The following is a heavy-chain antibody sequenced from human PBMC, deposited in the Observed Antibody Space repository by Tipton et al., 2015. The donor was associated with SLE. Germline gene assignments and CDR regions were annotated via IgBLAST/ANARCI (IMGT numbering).Heavy chain of an antibody. Sequence: SLRLSCSASGFTFSSYTMHWVRQAPGKGLEYVSAISSNGGSTYYADSVKGRFTISRDNSKNTLYLQMSSLRAEDTAVYYCVKGAVGITMIVVAHDYFDYWGQGTLVTVSS. CDR1: GFTFSSYT. CDR3: VKGAVGITMIVVAHDYFDY. CDR2: ISSNGGST. V-gene: IGHV3-64D*09. D-gene: IGHD3-22*01. J-gene: IGHJ4*02.